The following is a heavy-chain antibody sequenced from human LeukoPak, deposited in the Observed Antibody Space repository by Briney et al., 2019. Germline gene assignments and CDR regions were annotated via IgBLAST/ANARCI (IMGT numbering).Heavy chain of an antibody. J-gene: IGHJ5*02. D-gene: IGHD3-10*01. CDR3: ARKSRGPSGNNWFDP. CDR2: ISAYNGNT. V-gene: IGHV1-18*01. Sequence: GASVKVSCKASGYTFTSYGISWVRQAPGQGLEWMGWISAYNGNTNYAQKLQGRVTMTTDTSTSTAYMELRSLRSDDTAVYYCARKSRGPSGNNWFDPWGQGTLVTVSS. CDR1: GYTFTSYG.